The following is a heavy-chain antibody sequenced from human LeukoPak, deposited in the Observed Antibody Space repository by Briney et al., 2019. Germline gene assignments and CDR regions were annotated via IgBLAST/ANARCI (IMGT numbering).Heavy chain of an antibody. Sequence: GGSLRLSCAASGFTFSDYYMSWIRQAPGKGLEWVSYISSSGSTIYYADSVKGRITISRDNAKNSLYLQMNSLRAEDTAVYYCARDGEQQLPENWFDPWGQGTLVTVSS. CDR3: ARDGEQQLPENWFDP. D-gene: IGHD6-13*01. J-gene: IGHJ5*02. V-gene: IGHV3-11*01. CDR2: ISSSGSTI. CDR1: GFTFSDYY.